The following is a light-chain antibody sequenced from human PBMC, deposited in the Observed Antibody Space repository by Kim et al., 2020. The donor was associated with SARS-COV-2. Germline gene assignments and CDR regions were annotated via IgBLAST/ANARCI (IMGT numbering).Light chain of an antibody. CDR3: QKYNSALTAWT. V-gene: IGKV1-27*01. CDR2: AAS. J-gene: IGKJ1*01. CDR1: QGISNY. Sequence: VGDRVTITCRASQGISNYLAWYQQKPGKVPKLLIYAASTLQSGVPSRFSGSGSGTDFTLTISSLQPEDVATYYCQKYNSALTAWTFGQGTKVDIK.